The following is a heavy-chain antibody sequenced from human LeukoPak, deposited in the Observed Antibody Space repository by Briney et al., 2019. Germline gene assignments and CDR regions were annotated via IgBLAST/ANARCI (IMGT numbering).Heavy chain of an antibody. CDR1: GYTFTGYY. D-gene: IGHD5-12*01. CDR2: INPNSGGT. CDR3: ARGSGYSGYAFDY. J-gene: IGHJ4*02. Sequence: ASVKVSCKASGYTFTGYYMHWVRQAPGQGLEWMGWINPNSGGTNYAQKFQGRVTMTRDTSISTAYMELSRLRSDDTAVHYCARGSGYSGYAFDYWGQGTLVTVSS. V-gene: IGHV1-2*02.